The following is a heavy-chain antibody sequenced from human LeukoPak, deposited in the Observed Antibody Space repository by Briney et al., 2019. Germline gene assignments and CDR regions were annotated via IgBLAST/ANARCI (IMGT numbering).Heavy chain of an antibody. CDR2: IYYSGST. J-gene: IGHJ6*02. V-gene: IGHV4-39*01. Sequence: SETLSLTCTVSGGSISSSSYYWGWIRQPPGKGLEWIGSIYYSGSTYYNPSLKSRVTTSVDTSKNQFSLKLSSVTAADTAAYYCARRAYCSSTSCYYYYYYGMDVWGQGTTVTVSS. D-gene: IGHD2-2*01. CDR3: ARRAYCSSTSCYYYYYYGMDV. CDR1: GGSISSSSYY.